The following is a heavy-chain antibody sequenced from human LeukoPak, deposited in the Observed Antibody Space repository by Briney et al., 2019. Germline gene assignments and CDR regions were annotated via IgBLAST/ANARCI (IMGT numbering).Heavy chain of an antibody. CDR3: ARPPSYCSSTSCYTGRYFDY. Sequence: GESLKISFKGSGYSFTSYWIGWVRQMPGKGVEWMGIIYPGDSDTRYSPSFQGQVTISADKSISTAYLQWSSLKASDTAMYYCARPPSYCSSTSCYTGRYFDYWGQGTLVTVSS. V-gene: IGHV5-51*01. J-gene: IGHJ4*02. CDR1: GYSFTSYW. CDR2: IYPGDSDT. D-gene: IGHD2-2*02.